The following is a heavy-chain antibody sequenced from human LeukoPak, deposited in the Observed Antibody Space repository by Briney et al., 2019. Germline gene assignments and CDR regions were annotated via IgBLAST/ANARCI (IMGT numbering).Heavy chain of an antibody. V-gene: IGHV1-2*06. Sequence: ASVKVSCKASGYTFTGYYMHWVRQAPGQGLEWMGRINPNSGGTNYAQKFQGRVTMTRDTSISTAYMELSRLRSDDTAVYYYARDLDGSGNWFDPWGQGTLVTVS. J-gene: IGHJ5*02. CDR2: INPNSGGT. CDR1: GYTFTGYY. D-gene: IGHD3-22*01. CDR3: ARDLDGSGNWFDP.